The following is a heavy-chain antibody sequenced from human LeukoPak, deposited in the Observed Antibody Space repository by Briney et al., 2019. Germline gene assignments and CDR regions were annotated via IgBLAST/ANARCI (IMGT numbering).Heavy chain of an antibody. CDR3: ASVLWFGGIFFDY. Sequence: GGSLRLSCAASGFTFSSYGMHWVRQAPGKGLEWVAVIWYDGSNKYYADSVKGRFTISRDNAQNSLYLQMNSLRVEDTAVYYCASVLWFGGIFFDYWGQGVLVTVSS. J-gene: IGHJ4*02. D-gene: IGHD3-10*01. V-gene: IGHV3-33*03. CDR2: IWYDGSNK. CDR1: GFTFSSYG.